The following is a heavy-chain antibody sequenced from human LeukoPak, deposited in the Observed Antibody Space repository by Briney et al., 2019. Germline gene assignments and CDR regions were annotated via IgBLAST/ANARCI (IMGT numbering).Heavy chain of an antibody. CDR2: ISAYNGNT. J-gene: IGHJ6*02. CDR3: ARGVSIAAAGTVGYYYYGMDV. CDR1: GYTFTSYG. V-gene: IGHV1-18*01. Sequence: VASVKVSCKASGYTFTSYGISWVRQAPGQGLEWMGWISAYNGNTNYAQKLQGRVTMTTDTSTSTAYMELRSLRSDDTAVYYCARGVSIAAAGTVGYYYYGMDVWGQGTTVTVSS. D-gene: IGHD6-13*01.